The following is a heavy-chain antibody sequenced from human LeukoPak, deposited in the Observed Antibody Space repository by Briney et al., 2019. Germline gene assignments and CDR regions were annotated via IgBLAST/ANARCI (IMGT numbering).Heavy chain of an antibody. D-gene: IGHD1-26*01. J-gene: IGHJ5*02. CDR3: ARDSDSGSYSLNWFDP. CDR1: GYTFTGYY. V-gene: IGHV1-2*02. Sequence: ASVKVSCKASGYTFTGYYMHWARQAPGQGLEWMGWINPNSGGTDYAQTFQGRVTMTRDTSISTAYMELSRLRSDDTAVYYCARDSDSGSYSLNWFDPWGQGTLVTVSS. CDR2: INPNSGGT.